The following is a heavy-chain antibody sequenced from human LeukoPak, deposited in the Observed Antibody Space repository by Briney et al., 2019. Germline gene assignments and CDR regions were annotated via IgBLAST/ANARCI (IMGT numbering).Heavy chain of an antibody. CDR1: VGTFSSYA. Sequence: ASVKVSCKASVGTFSSYAISWVRQAPGQGLEWMGGIIPIFGTANYAQKFQGRVTITADESTSTAYMELRSLRSDDTAVYYCASSKLAYCGGDCYSDYFDYWGQGTLVTVSS. J-gene: IGHJ4*02. V-gene: IGHV1-69*01. CDR3: ASSKLAYCGGDCYSDYFDY. CDR2: IIPIFGTA. D-gene: IGHD2-21*02.